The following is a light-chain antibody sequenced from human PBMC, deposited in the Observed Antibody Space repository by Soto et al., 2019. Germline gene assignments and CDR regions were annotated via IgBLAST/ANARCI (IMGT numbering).Light chain of an antibody. J-gene: IGLJ2*01. V-gene: IGLV2-14*01. CDR1: SSDVGGYNY. CDR3: SSYTSSIPVV. Sequence: QSALTQPASVSGSPGQSITISCTGTSSDVGGYNYVSWYQQHPGKAPKLMIYEVSNRPSGVSNRFSGSKSGNTASLTISGLRAEDEADYYCSSYTSSIPVVFGGGTQLTVL. CDR2: EVS.